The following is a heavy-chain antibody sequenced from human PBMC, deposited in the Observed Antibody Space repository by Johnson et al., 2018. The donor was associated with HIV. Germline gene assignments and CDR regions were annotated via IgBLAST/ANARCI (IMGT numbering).Heavy chain of an antibody. Sequence: VQLVESGGGLVQPGRSLRLSCAASGFTFDDYAMHWVRQAPGKGLELVSGISWNSGSIGYADSVKGRFIISRDNAKNSLYLQMNSLRDEDTAFYYCARGSPISMIVSAWAFDIWGQGTMGTVSS. CDR2: ISWNSGSI. CDR1: GFTFDDYA. V-gene: IGHV3-9*01. CDR3: ARGSPISMIVSAWAFDI. J-gene: IGHJ3*02. D-gene: IGHD3-22*01.